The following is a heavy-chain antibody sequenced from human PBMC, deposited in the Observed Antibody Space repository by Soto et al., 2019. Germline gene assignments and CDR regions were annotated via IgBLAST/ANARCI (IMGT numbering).Heavy chain of an antibody. CDR1: GFSLINTRMG. CDR2: IFSNGEK. Sequence: SGPTLVNPTEALTLTCTFSGFSLINTRMGVSWIRQPPGKALEWLAHIFSNGEKSYRTSLKSGLTISKDTSKSQVVLTMTNMDPLDTATYYCARIPSMSSGWYFDYWGQGALVTVSS. D-gene: IGHD6-19*01. J-gene: IGHJ4*02. CDR3: ARIPSMSSGWYFDY. V-gene: IGHV2-26*01.